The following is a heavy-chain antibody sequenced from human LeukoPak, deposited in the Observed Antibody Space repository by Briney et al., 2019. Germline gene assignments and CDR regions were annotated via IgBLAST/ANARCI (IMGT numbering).Heavy chain of an antibody. CDR1: GYTFTSYD. Sequence: ASVKVSCKASGYTFTSYDINWVRQATGQGLEWMGWMNPNSGNTGYAQKFQGRVTTTRNTSISTAYMELSSLRSEDTAVYYCARGPSAYYDFWSGYYKEVPFDYWGQGTLVTVSS. J-gene: IGHJ4*02. D-gene: IGHD3-3*01. V-gene: IGHV1-8*01. CDR2: MNPNSGNT. CDR3: ARGPSAYYDFWSGYYKEVPFDY.